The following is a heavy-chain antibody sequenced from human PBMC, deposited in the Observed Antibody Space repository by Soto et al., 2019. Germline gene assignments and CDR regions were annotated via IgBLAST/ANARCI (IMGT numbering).Heavy chain of an antibody. CDR3: ASLIAVAGKSEADFAY. Sequence: SVKVSCKASGGTVSSYAISWVRQAPGQGLEWMGGIIPIFGTANYAQKFQGRVTITADKSTSTAYMELSSLRSEDTAVYYCASLIAVAGKSEADFAYWGQGTLVTVSS. CDR1: GGTVSSYA. J-gene: IGHJ4*02. D-gene: IGHD6-19*01. V-gene: IGHV1-69*06. CDR2: IIPIFGTA.